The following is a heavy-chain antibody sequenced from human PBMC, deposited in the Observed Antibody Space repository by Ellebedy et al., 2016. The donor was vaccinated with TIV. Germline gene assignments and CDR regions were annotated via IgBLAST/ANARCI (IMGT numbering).Heavy chain of an antibody. CDR3: TRGPAPSGYGMDV. CDR2: INHSGRT. J-gene: IGHJ6*02. CDR1: GGSFSGYY. Sequence: MPSETLSLTCAVYGGSFSGYYWSWIRQPPGKGLEWIGEINHSGRTSYNPSLKSRVTMSVDTSKNQFSLKLSFVTAEDTAVYYCTRGPAPSGYGMDVWGQGTTVTVSS. D-gene: IGHD2-2*01. V-gene: IGHV4-34*01.